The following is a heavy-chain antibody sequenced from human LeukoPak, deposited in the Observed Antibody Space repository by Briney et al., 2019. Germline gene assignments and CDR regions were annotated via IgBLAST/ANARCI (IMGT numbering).Heavy chain of an antibody. D-gene: IGHD3-16*02. Sequence: PGGSLRLSCAASGFTFDDYAMHWVRQAPGKGLEWVSGISWNSGSIGYADSVKGRFTISRDNAKNSLYLQMNSLRAEDTAVYYCARDYYDYVWGSYRPEIDYWGQGTLVTVSS. CDR1: GFTFDDYA. CDR2: ISWNSGSI. V-gene: IGHV3-9*01. J-gene: IGHJ4*02. CDR3: ARDYYDYVWGSYRPEIDY.